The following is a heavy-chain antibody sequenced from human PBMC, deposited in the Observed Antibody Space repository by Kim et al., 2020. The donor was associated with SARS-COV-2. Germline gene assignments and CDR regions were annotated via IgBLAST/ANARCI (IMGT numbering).Heavy chain of an antibody. CDR3: ARTKFDYGGNSAWYFDL. CDR1: GGSISSYY. Sequence: SETLSLTCTVSGGSISSYYWSWIRQPPGKGLEWIGYIYYSGSTNYNPSLKSRVTISVDTSKNQFSLKLSSVTAADTAVYYCARTKFDYGGNSAWYFDLWGHGTLVTVSS. D-gene: IGHD4-17*01. CDR2: IYYSGST. J-gene: IGHJ2*01. V-gene: IGHV4-59*01.